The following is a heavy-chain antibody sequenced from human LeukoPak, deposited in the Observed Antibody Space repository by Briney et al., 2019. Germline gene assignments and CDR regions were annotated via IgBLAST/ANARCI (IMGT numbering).Heavy chain of an antibody. CDR2: IYHSGST. CDR3: ARDRYYYDSSGYLFDY. J-gene: IGHJ4*02. CDR1: GGSISSRNW. D-gene: IGHD3-22*01. V-gene: IGHV4-4*02. Sequence: SGTLSLTCAVSGGSISSRNWWRWFRQPPPKERVWIGEIYHSGSTNYNQPLKTRVTISVDKSTNQFSLKLSSVTAADTAVYYCARDRYYYDSSGYLFDYWGQGTLVTVSS.